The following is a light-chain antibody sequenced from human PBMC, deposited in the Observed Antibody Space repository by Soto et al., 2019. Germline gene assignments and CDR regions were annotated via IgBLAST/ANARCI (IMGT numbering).Light chain of an antibody. Sequence: EILMTQSPATLSVSPGETATLSCRASQSVSTKLAWYQQKPGQAPRLLINDASTRATGVPARFSGWGSETEFTLTISSLQSEDFAVYYCQQYHNWPPITFGQGTRLEIK. J-gene: IGKJ5*01. CDR3: QQYHNWPPIT. CDR1: QSVSTK. CDR2: DAS. V-gene: IGKV3-15*01.